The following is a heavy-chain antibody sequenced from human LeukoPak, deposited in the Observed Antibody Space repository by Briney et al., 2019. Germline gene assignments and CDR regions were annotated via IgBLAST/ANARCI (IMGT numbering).Heavy chain of an antibody. D-gene: IGHD3-22*01. V-gene: IGHV5-10-1*01. CDR1: GYSFNSYW. CDR2: IDPSDSYT. J-gene: IGHJ4*02. Sequence: GESLKISCKGSGYSFNSYWISWVRQMPGKGLEWMGRIDPSDSYTNYSPSFQGHVTISADKSISTAYLQWSSLKASDTAMYYCASYYYDSSGYWWVADYWGQGTLVTVSS. CDR3: ASYYYDSSGYWWVADY.